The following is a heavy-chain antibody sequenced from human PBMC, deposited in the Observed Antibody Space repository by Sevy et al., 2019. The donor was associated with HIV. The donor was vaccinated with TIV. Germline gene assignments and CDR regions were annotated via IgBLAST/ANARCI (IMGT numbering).Heavy chain of an antibody. CDR1: GINFSGYW. CDR3: ARDNAGYDF. CDR2: INEDGTKD. J-gene: IGHJ4*02. Sequence: GGSLRLSCAASASGINFSGYWMSWVRQGPGKGLEWVANINEDGTKDYYVGSVKGRFTISRDNAKKSLYLQMNTVRVEDTAVYYCARDNAGYDFWGQGTLVTVSS. V-gene: IGHV3-7*01. D-gene: IGHD5-12*01.